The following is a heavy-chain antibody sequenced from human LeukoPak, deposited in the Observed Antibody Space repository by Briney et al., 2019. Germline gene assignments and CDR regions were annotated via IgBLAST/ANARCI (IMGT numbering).Heavy chain of an antibody. D-gene: IGHD3-10*01. V-gene: IGHV4-38-2*02. J-gene: IGHJ4*02. CDR2: IYHSGST. Sequence: SETLSLTCTVSGYSISSGYYWGWIRQPPGKGLEWIGSIYHSGSTYYNPSLKSRVTISVDTSKNQFSLKLSSVTAADTAVYYCARDRRHYGSRSYYDLWGQGTLVTVSS. CDR3: ARDRRHYGSRSYYDL. CDR1: GYSISSGYY.